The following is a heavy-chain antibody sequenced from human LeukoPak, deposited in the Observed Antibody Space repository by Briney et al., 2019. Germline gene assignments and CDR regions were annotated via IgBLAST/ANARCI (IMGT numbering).Heavy chain of an antibody. V-gene: IGHV3-11*01. CDR2: ISSSGSTI. CDR3: AGDYHSSGWYRGPGDAFDI. Sequence: PGGSLRLSCAASGFTFSDYYMSWIRQAPGKGLEWVSYISSSGSTIYYADSVKGRFTISRDNAKNSLYLQMNSLRAEDTAVYCCAGDYHSSGWYRGPGDAFDIWGQGTMVTVSS. J-gene: IGHJ3*02. D-gene: IGHD6-19*01. CDR1: GFTFSDYY.